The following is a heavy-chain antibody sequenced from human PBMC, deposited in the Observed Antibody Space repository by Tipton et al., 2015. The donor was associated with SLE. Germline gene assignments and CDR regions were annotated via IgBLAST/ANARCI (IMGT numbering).Heavy chain of an antibody. J-gene: IGHJ4*02. V-gene: IGHV4-59*01. D-gene: IGHD3-16*01. CDR2: INHSGNT. Sequence: TLSLTCTVSGDSLSSDYWSWIRQPPGKGLEWIGYINHSGNTNYNPSLKRRVTISVETSKNQFSLKLSSVTAADTAVYYCARDTNWGLDYWGQGTLVTVSS. CDR1: GDSLSSDY. CDR3: ARDTNWGLDY.